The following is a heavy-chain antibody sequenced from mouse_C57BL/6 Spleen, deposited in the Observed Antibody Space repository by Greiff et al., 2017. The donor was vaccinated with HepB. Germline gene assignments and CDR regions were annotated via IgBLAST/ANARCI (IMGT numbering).Heavy chain of an antibody. D-gene: IGHD1-1*01. V-gene: IGHV5-4*01. CDR1: GFTFSSYA. J-gene: IGHJ2*01. CDR2: ISDGGSYT. Sequence: EVMLVESGGGLVKPGGSLKLSCAASGFTFSSYAMSWVRQTPEKRLEWVATISDGGSYTYYPDNVKGRFTISRDNAKNNLYLQMSHLKSEDTAMYYCAREGYYGSSLGGYFDYWGQGTTLTVSS. CDR3: AREGYYGSSLGGYFDY.